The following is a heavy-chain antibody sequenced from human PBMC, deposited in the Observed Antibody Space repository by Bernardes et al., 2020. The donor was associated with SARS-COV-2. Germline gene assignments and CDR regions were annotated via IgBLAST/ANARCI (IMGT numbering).Heavy chain of an antibody. CDR1: GYPVRNPNYF. CDR3: ARHLDYYDSSGSYRGRDLFDV. V-gene: IGHV4-39*01. Sequence: SETLSLTCTVSGYPVRNPNYFWGWIRQPPGKGLECIATFYYSGSTYYNPSLRSRLTISLDTSKNQMSLRLTSVTAADTAVYYCARHLDYYDSSGSYRGRDLFDVWGQGTMVAVSP. J-gene: IGHJ3*01. CDR2: FYYSGST. D-gene: IGHD3-22*01.